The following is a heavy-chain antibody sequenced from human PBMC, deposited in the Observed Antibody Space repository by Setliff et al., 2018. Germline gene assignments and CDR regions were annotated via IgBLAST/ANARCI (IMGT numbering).Heavy chain of an antibody. CDR3: MRLVRFCSRTVCQRTSGDEA. V-gene: IGHV1-18*01. CDR2: IGVYSGNT. Sequence: ASVKVSCKASGYTFRQSIVSWVRQAPGQGLVWLGWIGVYSGNTYSAQRFQGRVSLTTDESTNTAYLELRGLRSDDTAVYYCMRLVRFCSRTVCQRTSGDEAWGQGTLVTVSS. CDR1: GYTFRQSI. D-gene: IGHD3-3*01. J-gene: IGHJ5*02.